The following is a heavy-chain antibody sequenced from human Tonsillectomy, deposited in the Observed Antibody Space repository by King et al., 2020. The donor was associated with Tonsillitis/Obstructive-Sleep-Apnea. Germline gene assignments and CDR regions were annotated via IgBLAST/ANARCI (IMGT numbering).Heavy chain of an antibody. CDR3: ARGEGEQPVPLFDY. CDR1: GFTVSSNY. J-gene: IGHJ4*02. CDR2: IYSGGST. D-gene: IGHD6-6*01. V-gene: IGHV3-66*01. Sequence: VQLVESGGGLVQPGGSLRLSCAASGFTVSSNYMSWVRQAPGKGLEWVSVIYSGGSTYYADSVKGRFTISRDNSKNTLYLQMNSLRAEDTAVYYCARGEGEQPVPLFDYWGQGTLGTVSS.